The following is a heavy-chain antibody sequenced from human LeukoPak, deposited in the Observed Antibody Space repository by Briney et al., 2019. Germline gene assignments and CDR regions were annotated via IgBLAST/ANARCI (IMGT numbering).Heavy chain of an antibody. J-gene: IGHJ3*02. CDR1: GGSFSGYY. D-gene: IGHD2-15*01. Sequence: KPSETLSLTCAVYGGSFSGYYWSWIRQPPGKGLEWIGSIYYSGSTYYNPSLKSRVTISVDTSKNQFSLKLSSVTAADTAVYYCASDRIEVDAFDIWGQGTMVTVSS. CDR3: ASDRIEVDAFDI. CDR2: IYYSGST. V-gene: IGHV4-34*01.